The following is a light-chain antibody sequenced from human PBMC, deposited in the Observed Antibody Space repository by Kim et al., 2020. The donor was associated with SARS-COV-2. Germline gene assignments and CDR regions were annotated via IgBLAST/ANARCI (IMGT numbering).Light chain of an antibody. CDR3: YSAAGNILV. CDR2: KDS. Sequence: SYELTQPSSVSVSPGQTARITCSGGVLTKKYVRWFQQKPGQAPVVVIYKDSERPSGIPERFSGSSSGTTVTLTVSGAQVEDEADYYCYSAAGNILVFGGGTQLTVL. J-gene: IGLJ3*02. CDR1: VLTKKY. V-gene: IGLV3-27*01.